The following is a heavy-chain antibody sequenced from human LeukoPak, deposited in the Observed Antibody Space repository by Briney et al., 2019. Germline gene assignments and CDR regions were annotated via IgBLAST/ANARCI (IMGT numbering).Heavy chain of an antibody. J-gene: IGHJ6*03. CDR3: AREEYYYDSSGYSPHYSYYYMDV. V-gene: IGHV1-46*01. Sequence: ASVKVSCKASGHTFTSYHMHWVRQAPGQGLEWMGIIDPSGATTSYAQKFQGRVTMTRDTSTTTVYMEMDSLRSDDTAVYYCAREEYYYDSSGYSPHYSYYYMDVWGKGTTVTVSS. D-gene: IGHD3-22*01. CDR1: GHTFTSYH. CDR2: IDPSGATT.